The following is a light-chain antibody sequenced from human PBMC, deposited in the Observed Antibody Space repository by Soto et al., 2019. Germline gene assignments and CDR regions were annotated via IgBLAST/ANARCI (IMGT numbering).Light chain of an antibody. CDR1: QDIAIY. V-gene: IGKV1-9*01. CDR3: QHLRMYPST. J-gene: IGKJ4*01. Sequence: IQLTQSPSSLSASVGDRVTITCRASQDIAIYLAWYQQKPGEAPKLLIYAASTLYGGVPSRFSGSGSGTDFALTITSLQAEDFATYYCQHLRMYPSTFGGGTKV. CDR2: AAS.